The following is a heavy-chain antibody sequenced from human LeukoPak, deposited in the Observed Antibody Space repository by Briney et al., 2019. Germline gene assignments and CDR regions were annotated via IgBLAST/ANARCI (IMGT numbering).Heavy chain of an antibody. Sequence: SQTLSLTCHVSGGSISSGGYYWSWIRQHPGKGLEWTGYIYYSGSTYYNPSLKSRVTISVDTSKNQFSLKLSSVTAADTAVYYCARGADTGLLPAARWIHYWGQETLVTVSS. CDR3: ARGADTGLLPAARWIHY. D-gene: IGHD2-2*01. CDR1: GGSISSGGYY. CDR2: IYYSGST. J-gene: IGHJ4*02. V-gene: IGHV4-31*03.